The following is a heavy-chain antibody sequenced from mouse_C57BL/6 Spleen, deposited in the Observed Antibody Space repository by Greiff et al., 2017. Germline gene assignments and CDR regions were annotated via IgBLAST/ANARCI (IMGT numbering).Heavy chain of an antibody. J-gene: IGHJ3*01. CDR2: ISSGSSTI. D-gene: IGHD2-2*01. CDR1: GFTFSDYG. Sequence: DVKLVESGGGLVKPGGSLKLSCAASGFTFSDYGMHWVRQAPEKGLEWVAYISSGSSTIYYADTVKGRFTISRDNAKNTLFLQMTSLRSEDTAMYYCARGRVYGYDGWGQGTLVTVSA. CDR3: ARGRVYGYDG. V-gene: IGHV5-17*01.